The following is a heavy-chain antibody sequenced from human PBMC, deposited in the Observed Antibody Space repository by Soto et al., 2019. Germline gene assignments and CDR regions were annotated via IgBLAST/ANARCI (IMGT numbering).Heavy chain of an antibody. V-gene: IGHV1-18*01. D-gene: IGHD6-13*01. Sequence: QVQLVQSGAEVKKPGASVKVSCKASGYTFTSYGISWVRQAPGQGLEWMGWISAYNGNTNYAQKLQGRVTMTTDTSKSTAYMELRSLRSDDTAVYYCARENAGGDNIAAAGTSYYYYYGMDVWGQGTTVTVSS. CDR2: ISAYNGNT. CDR1: GYTFTSYG. J-gene: IGHJ6*02. CDR3: ARENAGGDNIAAAGTSYYYYYGMDV.